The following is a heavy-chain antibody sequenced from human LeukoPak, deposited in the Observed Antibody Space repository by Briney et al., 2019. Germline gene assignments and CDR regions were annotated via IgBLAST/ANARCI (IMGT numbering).Heavy chain of an antibody. CDR1: GFTFSDYY. J-gene: IGHJ6*02. V-gene: IGHV3-11*01. CDR2: ISSSGSTI. CDR3: AKDESYGDYGMDV. D-gene: IGHD4-17*01. Sequence: GGSLRLSCAASGFTFSDYYMSWIRQAPGKGLEWVSYISSSGSTIYYADSVKGRFTISRDNSKNTLYLQMNSLRAEDTAVYYCAKDESYGDYGMDVWGQGTTVTVSS.